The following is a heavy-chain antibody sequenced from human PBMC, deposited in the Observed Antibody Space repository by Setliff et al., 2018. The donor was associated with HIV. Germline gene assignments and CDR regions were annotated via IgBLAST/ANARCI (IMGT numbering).Heavy chain of an antibody. CDR1: GFTLDDYA. Sequence: GGSLRLSCAASGFTLDDYAMHWVRQAPGKGLEWVSGISWNSGSIGYADSVKGRFTISRDNAKNSLYLQMNSLRAGDTALYYCAKDSRGGFYYFDYWGQGTLVTVSS. CDR3: AKDSRGGFYYFDY. J-gene: IGHJ4*02. V-gene: IGHV3-9*01. CDR2: ISWNSGSI. D-gene: IGHD3-16*01.